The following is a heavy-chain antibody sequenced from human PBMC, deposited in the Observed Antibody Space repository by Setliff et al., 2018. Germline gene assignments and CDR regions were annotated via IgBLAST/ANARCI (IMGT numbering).Heavy chain of an antibody. Sequence: SVNVSCKASGGTFSSYAISWVRQAPGQGLEWMGGIIPIFGTANYAQKFQGRVTITADESTSTAYMELSSLRSEDTAVYYCARTLITFGGVIVMNYYYYYMDVWGKGTTVTVSS. CDR2: IIPIFGTA. CDR3: ARTLITFGGVIVMNYYYYYMDV. D-gene: IGHD3-16*02. CDR1: GGTFSSYA. J-gene: IGHJ6*03. V-gene: IGHV1-69*13.